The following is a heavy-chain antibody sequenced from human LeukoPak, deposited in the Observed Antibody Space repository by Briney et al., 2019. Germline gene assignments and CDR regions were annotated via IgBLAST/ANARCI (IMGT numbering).Heavy chain of an antibody. J-gene: IGHJ4*02. D-gene: IGHD5-24*01. Sequence: SVKVSCKASGFTFTNSAMQWVRQARGQRLEWIGWIVVASGNTKYAQKFQERVTITRDMSTSTAYKELSSLSPEDTAVYYCAAAPIEMQQRGFDYWGQGTLVTVSS. CDR3: AAAPIEMQQRGFDY. CDR2: IVVASGNT. V-gene: IGHV1-58*02. CDR1: GFTFTNSA.